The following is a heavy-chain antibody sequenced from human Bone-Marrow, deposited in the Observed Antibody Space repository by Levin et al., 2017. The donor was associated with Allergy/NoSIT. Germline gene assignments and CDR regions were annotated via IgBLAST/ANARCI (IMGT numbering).Heavy chain of an antibody. D-gene: IGHD1-14*01. J-gene: IGHJ4*01. CDR3: AREGTPQSWDY. CDR2: IYYIGNT. V-gene: IGHV4-39*07. CDR1: GGSISSSPYY. Sequence: TSSETLSLTCTVSGGSISSSPYYWVWIRQPPGKGLEWIGSIYYIGNTYYNPSLKSRATISVDTSKNLFSLKLSSVTAADTAVYYCAREGTPQSWDYWGQGTLVTVSS.